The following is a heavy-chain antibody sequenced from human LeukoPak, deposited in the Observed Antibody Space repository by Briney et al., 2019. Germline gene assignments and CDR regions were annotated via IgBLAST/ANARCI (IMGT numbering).Heavy chain of an antibody. V-gene: IGHV3-48*04. D-gene: IGHD3-9*01. J-gene: IGHJ4*02. CDR1: GFTFSSYS. CDR3: ARDPFGYYDILTGYYPY. Sequence: PGGSLRLSCAASGFTFSSYSMNWVRQAPGKGLEWVSYISSRGSTIYYADSVKGRFTISRDNAKNSLYLQMNSLRAEDTAVYYCARDPFGYYDILTGYYPYWGQGTLVTVSS. CDR2: ISSRGSTI.